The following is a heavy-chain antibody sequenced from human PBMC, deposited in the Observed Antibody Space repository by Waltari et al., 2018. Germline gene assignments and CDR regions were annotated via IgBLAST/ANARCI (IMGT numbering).Heavy chain of an antibody. V-gene: IGHV3-23*01. CDR2: ISGTSDKT. J-gene: IGHJ3*02. CDR1: RFIFSNFA. CDR3: AKGRGNKLDFIDGFDI. Sequence: EVYLLESGGDLVLPGGSLRLSCAASRFIFSNFAMTRVREAPGKGLEWVSSISGTSDKTYYADSVKGRFTISRDNSKNTLYLQINSLRADDTAVYYCAKGRGNKLDFIDGFDIWGQGTMVTVSP. D-gene: IGHD3-3*01.